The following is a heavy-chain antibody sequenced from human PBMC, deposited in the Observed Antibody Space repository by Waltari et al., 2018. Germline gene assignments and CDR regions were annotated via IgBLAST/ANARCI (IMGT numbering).Heavy chain of an antibody. J-gene: IGHJ6*03. CDR1: GGPITTYF. D-gene: IGHD6-19*01. V-gene: IGHV4-4*09. Sequence: QVQLHESGPGLMKPSETLSLTCTVSGGPITTYFWSWVRQPPGTGLEWIGHVYSSGNAYPDSNPSLKSRVTISTDTSKNQISLRLTSVTAADTAVYYCARASSSGRLVYMDVWGSGTRVTVSS. CDR3: ARASSSGRLVYMDV. CDR2: VYSSGNAYP.